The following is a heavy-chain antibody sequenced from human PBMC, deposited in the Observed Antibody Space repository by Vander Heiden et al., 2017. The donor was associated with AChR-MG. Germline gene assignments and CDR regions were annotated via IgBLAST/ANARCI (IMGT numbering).Heavy chain of an antibody. V-gene: IGHV4-39*01. CDR3: ARHLAQYYDYVWGRYRYGQFDY. Sequence: QLQLQESGPGLVKPSETLSLTCTVSGGSISSTKYYWGWTRQPPGKGLEWIGSIYYSGSTYYNPSLKSRVTIAGDTSKNQFSLKLNSVTAADTAVYYCARHLAQYYDYVWGRYRYGQFDYWGQGNLVTVSS. CDR1: GGSISSTKYY. CDR2: IYYSGST. D-gene: IGHD3-16*02. J-gene: IGHJ4*02.